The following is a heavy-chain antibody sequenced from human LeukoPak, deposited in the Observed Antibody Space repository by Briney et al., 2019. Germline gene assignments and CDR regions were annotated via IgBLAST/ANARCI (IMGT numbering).Heavy chain of an antibody. J-gene: IGHJ4*02. CDR2: IRYDGSNK. CDR1: GFTFSSYG. CDR3: AKEFRCSSTICSDLDY. D-gene: IGHD2-2*01. Sequence: GGSLRLSFAASGFTFSSYGMHWVRQAPGKGLEGVAFIRYDGSNKYYADSVKGRFTISRDNSKNTLYLQMNSLRAEDTAVYYCAKEFRCSSTICSDLDYWDQRTLVTVSS. V-gene: IGHV3-30*02.